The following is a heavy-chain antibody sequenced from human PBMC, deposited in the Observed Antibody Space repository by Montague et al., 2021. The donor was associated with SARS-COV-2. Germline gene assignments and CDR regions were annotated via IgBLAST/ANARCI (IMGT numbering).Heavy chain of an antibody. CDR2: VYHTGRT. Sequence: SETLSLTCAVSGGSISSSNWWSWVRQPPGKGLEWIGYVYHTGRTYYNPSLKSRVTMSIDMSKNQFSLNLTSVTAADTALYYCARDGHSNYNYIDPWGPGILVTVSS. CDR1: GGSISSSNW. D-gene: IGHD4-11*01. CDR3: ARDGHSNYNYIDP. J-gene: IGHJ5*02. V-gene: IGHV4-4*02.